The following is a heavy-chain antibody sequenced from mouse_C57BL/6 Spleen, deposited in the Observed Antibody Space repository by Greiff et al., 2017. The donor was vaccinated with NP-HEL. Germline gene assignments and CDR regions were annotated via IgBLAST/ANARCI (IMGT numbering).Heavy chain of an antibody. CDR3: ARTMDYGSPYAMDY. J-gene: IGHJ4*01. V-gene: IGHV1-18*01. D-gene: IGHD1-1*01. CDR2: INPNNGGT. CDR1: GYTFTDYN. Sequence: EVQLQQSGPELVKPGASVKIPCKASGYTFTDYNMDWVKQSHGKSLEWIGDINPNNGGTIYNQKFKGKATLTVDKSSSTAYMELRSLTSEDTAVYYCARTMDYGSPYAMDYWGQGTSVTVSS.